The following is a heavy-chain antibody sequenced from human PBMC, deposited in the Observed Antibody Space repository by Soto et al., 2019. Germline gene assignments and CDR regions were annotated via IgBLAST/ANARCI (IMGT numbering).Heavy chain of an antibody. Sequence: QVRLQESGPGLVRPSQTLSLTCNVSGAPISSGGFYWSWIRQHPGKGPEWIGYIYNSGTTFYNLSLGSRVTMSLDAAKNHFSLELRSVTVADTAVYYCAREPISTPRGVTQVDPWGQGTQVTVSS. J-gene: IGHJ5*02. CDR1: GAPISSGGFY. CDR3: AREPISTPRGVTQVDP. D-gene: IGHD3-10*01. V-gene: IGHV4-31*03. CDR2: IYNSGTT.